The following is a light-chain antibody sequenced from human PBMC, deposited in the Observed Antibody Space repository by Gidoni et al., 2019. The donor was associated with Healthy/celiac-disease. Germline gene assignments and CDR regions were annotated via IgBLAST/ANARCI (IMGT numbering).Light chain of an antibody. V-gene: IGLV2-14*01. J-gene: IGLJ2*01. CDR3: SSYTSSSTRVV. CDR2: EVS. CDR1: SSDVGGYNY. Sequence: QSALTQPASGSGSPGQSIPISCTGTSSDVGGYNYVSWYQQHPGKAPKLMLYEVSNRPSGVSNRFSGSKSGNTASLTISGLQAEDEADYYCSSYTSSSTRVVFGGGTKLTVL.